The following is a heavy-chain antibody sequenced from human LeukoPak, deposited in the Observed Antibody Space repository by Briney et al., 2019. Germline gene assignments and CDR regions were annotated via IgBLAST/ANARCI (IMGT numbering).Heavy chain of an antibody. CDR2: IYYSGST. CDR1: GGSISSSSYY. Sequence: PSETLSLTCTVSGGSISSSSYYWGWIRQPPGKGLECIGSIYYSGSTYYNPSLKSRVTISVDTSKNEFSLKLSSVTAADTAVYYCARATFGPPDYWGQGTLITVSS. J-gene: IGHJ4*02. V-gene: IGHV4-39*07. D-gene: IGHD3-10*02. CDR3: ARATFGPPDY.